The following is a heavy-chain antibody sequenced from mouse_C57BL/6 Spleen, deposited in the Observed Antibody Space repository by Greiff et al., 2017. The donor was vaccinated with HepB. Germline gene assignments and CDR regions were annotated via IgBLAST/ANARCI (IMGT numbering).Heavy chain of an antibody. CDR1: GYAFTNYL. D-gene: IGHD2-1*01. V-gene: IGHV1-54*01. CDR2: INPGSGGT. Sequence: QVQLKQSGAELVRPGTSVKVSCKASGYAFTNYLIEWVKQRPGQGLEWIGVINPGSGGTNYNEKFKGKATLTADKSSSTAYMQLSSLTSEDSAVYFCASNYEGWYFDVWGTGTTVTVSS. J-gene: IGHJ1*03. CDR3: ASNYEGWYFDV.